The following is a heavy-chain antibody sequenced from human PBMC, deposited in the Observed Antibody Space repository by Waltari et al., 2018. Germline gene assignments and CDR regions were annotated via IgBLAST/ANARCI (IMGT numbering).Heavy chain of an antibody. J-gene: IGHJ4*02. Sequence: EVQLVESGGGLVQPGGSLRLSCAASGFSVSSNYMHWVRQAPGKGLEWVSVIYSGGTTYYADSVKGRFTISRDNSKNTLNLQMNSLRGEDTAVYYCARSPNGGNHFDYWGQGTLVTVSS. D-gene: IGHD2-15*01. CDR3: ARSPNGGNHFDY. V-gene: IGHV3-66*02. CDR2: IYSGGTT. CDR1: GFSVSSNY.